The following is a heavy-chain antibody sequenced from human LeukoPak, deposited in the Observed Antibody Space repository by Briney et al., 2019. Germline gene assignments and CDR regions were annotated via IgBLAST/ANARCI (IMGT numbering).Heavy chain of an antibody. J-gene: IGHJ4*02. Sequence: GGSLRLSCAASGFTFSSYAMSWVRQAPGKGLEWVAVIRGGGGSTYYADSVKGRFTISRDNSKNTLYLQMNSLRAEDTAVYYCAKGTQVWTEVYFDYWGQGTLVTVSS. CDR1: GFTFSSYA. CDR3: AKGTQVWTEVYFDY. V-gene: IGHV3-23*01. CDR2: IRGGGGST. D-gene: IGHD5-18*01.